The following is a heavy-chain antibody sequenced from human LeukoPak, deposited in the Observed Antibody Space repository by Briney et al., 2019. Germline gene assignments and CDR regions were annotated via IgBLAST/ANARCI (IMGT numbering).Heavy chain of an antibody. CDR3: ARENTGSYREFDY. CDR2: IYSDEST. V-gene: IGHV4-4*07. J-gene: IGHJ4*02. CDR1: GGSISSFY. Sequence: SETLSLTCTVSGGSISSFYWSWIRQPAGKGLEGIGRIYSDESTNYNPSLKSRVNMSVDSSNNQFSLKLSSVTAADTAVFYCARENTGSYREFDYWGQGTLVTVSS. D-gene: IGHD1-26*01.